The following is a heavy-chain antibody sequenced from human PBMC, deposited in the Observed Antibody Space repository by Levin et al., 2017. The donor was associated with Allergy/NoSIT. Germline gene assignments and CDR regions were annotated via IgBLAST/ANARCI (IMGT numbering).Heavy chain of an antibody. CDR1: GFTVSANY. J-gene: IGHJ4*02. D-gene: IGHD6-6*01. CDR3: ASLIASRLTFPFDH. V-gene: IGHV3-66*01. CDR2: LYSGGST. Sequence: GESLKISCAASGFTVSANYMSWVRQAPGKGLEWVSVLYSGGSTYYADSVKGRFTISRDNSKNTLYLQMNSLRAEDTAVYYCASLIASRLTFPFDHWGQGTLVTVSS.